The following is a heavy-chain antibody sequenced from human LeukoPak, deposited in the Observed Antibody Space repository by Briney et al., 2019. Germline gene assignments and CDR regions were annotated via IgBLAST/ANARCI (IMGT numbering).Heavy chain of an antibody. J-gene: IGHJ4*02. V-gene: IGHV3-23*01. CDR2: IYYSGGNT. CDR3: AKDQGQAVVPRRFDY. Sequence: GGSLRLSCAASGFTFSTYAMSWVRQAPGKGLEWVSTIYYSGGNTYSADSVKGRFTISRDNAKDTLYLQMNSLRAEDTAVYYCAKDQGQAVVPRRFDYWGQGTLVTVSS. CDR1: GFTFSTYA. D-gene: IGHD2-15*01.